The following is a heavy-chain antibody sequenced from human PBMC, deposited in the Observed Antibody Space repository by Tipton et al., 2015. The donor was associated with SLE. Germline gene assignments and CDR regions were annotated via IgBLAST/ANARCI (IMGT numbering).Heavy chain of an antibody. CDR2: IYYSGST. J-gene: IGHJ4*02. CDR1: GGSISSSSYY. V-gene: IGHV4-39*07. D-gene: IGHD3-10*01. CDR3: ARASGNVPFDY. Sequence: TLSLTCTVSGGSISSSSYYWGWIRQPPGKGLEWIGSIYYSGSTYYNPSLKSRVTISVDTSKNQFSLKLNSVTAADTAVYYCARASGNVPFDYWGQGTLVTVSS.